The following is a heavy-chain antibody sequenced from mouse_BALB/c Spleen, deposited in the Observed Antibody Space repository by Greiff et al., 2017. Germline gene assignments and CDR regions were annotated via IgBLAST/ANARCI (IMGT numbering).Heavy chain of an antibody. V-gene: IGHV1-81*01. CDR3: ARKEDYDGRTAHYYAMDY. CDR1: GYTFTDYV. J-gene: IGHJ4*01. D-gene: IGHD2-4*01. CDR2: IYPGSGST. Sequence: QVQLQHSGPELVKPGASVKMSCKASGYTFTDYVISWVKQRTGQGLEWIGEIYPGSGSTYYNEKFKGKATLTADKSSNTAYMQLSSLTSEVSAVYFCARKEDYDGRTAHYYAMDYWGQGTSVTVSS.